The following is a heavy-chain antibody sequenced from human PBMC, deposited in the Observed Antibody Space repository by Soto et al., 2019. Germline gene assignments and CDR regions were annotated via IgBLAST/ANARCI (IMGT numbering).Heavy chain of an antibody. J-gene: IGHJ4*02. CDR2: ISGYNGNT. Sequence: ASVQVSCKASGYTFTSYGISWVRQAPGQGLEWMGWISGYNGNTNYAQKLQGRVTMTTDTSTSTAYMELRSLRSDDTAVYYCAQAIAAAGTSLGYWGQGTLVTVSS. CDR1: GYTFTSYG. V-gene: IGHV1-18*01. D-gene: IGHD6-13*01. CDR3: AQAIAAAGTSLGY.